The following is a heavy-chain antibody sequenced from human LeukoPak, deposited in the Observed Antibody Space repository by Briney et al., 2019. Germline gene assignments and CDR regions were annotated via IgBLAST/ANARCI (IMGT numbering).Heavy chain of an antibody. Sequence: GGSLRLSCAASGFTFRNYGMLWVRQAPDKGLEWVAGIWYDGSNKYYADSVKGRFTISRDNSKNTLYLEMNSLRAEDTAVYYCMRDLRSDYFDSWGQGTLVTVSS. J-gene: IGHJ4*02. CDR3: MRDLRSDYFDS. CDR2: IWYDGSNK. CDR1: GFTFRNYG. V-gene: IGHV3-33*01. D-gene: IGHD1-26*01.